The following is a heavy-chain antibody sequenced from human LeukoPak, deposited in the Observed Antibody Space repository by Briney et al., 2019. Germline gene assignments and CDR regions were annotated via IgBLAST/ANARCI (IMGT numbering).Heavy chain of an antibody. CDR2: ISGSGGST. J-gene: IGHJ4*02. CDR1: GFTFSSYA. CDR3: AKPLGVRSGYYDILTGYSEQRYFDY. Sequence: GGSLRLSCAASGFTFSSYAMSWVRQAPGKGLEWVSAISGSGGSTYYADSVKGRFTISRDNSKNTLYLQMNSLRAEDTAVYYCAKPLGVRSGYYDILTGYSEQRYFDYWGQGTLVTVSS. D-gene: IGHD3-9*01. V-gene: IGHV3-23*01.